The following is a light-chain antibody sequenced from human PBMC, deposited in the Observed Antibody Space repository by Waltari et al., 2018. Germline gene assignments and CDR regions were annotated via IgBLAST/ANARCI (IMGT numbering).Light chain of an antibody. CDR1: NSDVGSYNL. CDR2: EGS. V-gene: IGLV2-23*01. J-gene: IGLJ3*02. CDR3: SSYAGSGSPRV. Sequence: QSALIQPASVSGSPGQSITMSCTETNSDVGSYNLVSSYQQHPGKAPKFLIYEGSKRPSGVSYRFSGSKSGNTASLTISGLQADDEADYYCSSYAGSGSPRVFGGGTKLTVL.